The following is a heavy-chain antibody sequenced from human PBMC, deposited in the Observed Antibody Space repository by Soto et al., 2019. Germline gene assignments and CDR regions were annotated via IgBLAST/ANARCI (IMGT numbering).Heavy chain of an antibody. CDR2: ISYDGSNK. D-gene: IGHD1-26*01. CDR3: ATGGWELPDY. Sequence: QVQLVESGGGVVQPGRSLRLSCAASGFTFSSYGMHWVRQAPGKGLEWVAVISYDGSNKYYADSVKGRFTISRDNSKNTLYLQMNSLRAEDTAVYYCATGGWELPDYWGQGTLVTVSS. V-gene: IGHV3-30*03. J-gene: IGHJ4*02. CDR1: GFTFSSYG.